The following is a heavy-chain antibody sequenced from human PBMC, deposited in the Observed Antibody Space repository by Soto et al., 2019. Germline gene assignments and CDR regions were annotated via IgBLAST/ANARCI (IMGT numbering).Heavy chain of an antibody. CDR3: ARDLSWGSNWYYYMDV. D-gene: IGHD7-27*01. J-gene: IGHJ6*03. CDR2: ISSSSSVI. Sequence: EVQLVESGGGLVQPGGSLRLSCATSGFILSDCAMNWVRQAPGKGLEWVSYISSSSSVIDYADSVKDRFTVSRENARNSLYLQMNSLRAEDTAVYYCARDLSWGSNWYYYMDVWGKGTTVTVSS. CDR1: GFILSDCA. V-gene: IGHV3-48*01.